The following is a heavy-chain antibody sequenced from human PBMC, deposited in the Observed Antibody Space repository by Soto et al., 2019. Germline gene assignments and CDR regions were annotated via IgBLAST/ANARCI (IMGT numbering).Heavy chain of an antibody. CDR1: GYTFTGYY. D-gene: IGHD1-1*01. CDR3: ARTSREGTFGY. CDR2: INPNSGGT. V-gene: IGHV1-2*04. Sequence: ASVKVSCKASGYTFTGYYIHWVRQAPGQGLEWMGWINPNSGGTNYAQKFQGWVTMTRGTSISTAYMELSRLRSDDTAVYYCARTSREGTFGYWGQGTLVTVSS. J-gene: IGHJ4*02.